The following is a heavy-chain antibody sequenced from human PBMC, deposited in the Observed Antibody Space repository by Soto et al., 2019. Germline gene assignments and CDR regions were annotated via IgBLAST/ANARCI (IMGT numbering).Heavy chain of an antibody. CDR1: GYTFPMYY. D-gene: IGHD3-22*01. V-gene: IGHV1-46*01. CDR2: INPSAGST. CDR3: AGGVPSGYCDY. J-gene: IGHJ4*02. Sequence: QVQLVQSGAEVKKPGASVKVSCKASGYTFPMYYMHWVRQAPGQGLEWMGMINPSAGSTSYAQKFQGRVTMTRDTSTSTVYMELSSLRSEDTAVYYCAGGVPSGYCDYWGQGTLVTVSS.